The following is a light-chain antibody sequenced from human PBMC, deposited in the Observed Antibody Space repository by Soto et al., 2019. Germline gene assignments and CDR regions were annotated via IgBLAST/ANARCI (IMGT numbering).Light chain of an antibody. J-gene: IGKJ5*01. CDR2: GAS. CDR1: QSVSSN. V-gene: IGKV3-15*01. Sequence: EIVMTQSPATLSVSPGERATLSCRVSQSVSSNLAWYQQKPGQAPRLLIYGASTRATGIPARFSGSGSGTEFTLTINSLQSEDFAVYYCQQYNNWPITFGQGTRLDIK. CDR3: QQYNNWPIT.